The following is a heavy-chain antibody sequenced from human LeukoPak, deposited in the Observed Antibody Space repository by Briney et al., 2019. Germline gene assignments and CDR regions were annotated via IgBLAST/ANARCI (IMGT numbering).Heavy chain of an antibody. CDR3: ARRTTYYYDISDHYYFDY. CDR2: VYPGDSDT. J-gene: IGHJ4*02. CDR1: GYSFTSYW. Sequence: GESLKISCKGSGYSFTSYWIGWVRQMPGKGLEWMGIVYPGDSDTRYSPSFQGQVTISADKSISTAYLQWSSLKASDTAMYYCARRTTYYYDISDHYYFDYWGQGTLVTVSS. D-gene: IGHD3-22*01. V-gene: IGHV5-51*01.